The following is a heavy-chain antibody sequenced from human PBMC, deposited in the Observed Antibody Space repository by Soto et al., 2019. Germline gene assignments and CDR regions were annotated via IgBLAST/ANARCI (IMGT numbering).Heavy chain of an antibody. CDR1: GGTFSSYA. J-gene: IGHJ6*02. V-gene: IGHV1-69*12. CDR2: IIPIFGTA. Sequence: QVQLVQSGAEVKKPGSSVKVSCKASGGTFSSYAIGWVRQAPGQGLEWMGGIIPIFGTANYAQKFQGRVTITADESTSTAYMELSSLRSEDTAVYYCATSQVIVERGDYYYYGMDVWGQGTTVTVSS. D-gene: IGHD1-1*01. CDR3: ATSQVIVERGDYYYYGMDV.